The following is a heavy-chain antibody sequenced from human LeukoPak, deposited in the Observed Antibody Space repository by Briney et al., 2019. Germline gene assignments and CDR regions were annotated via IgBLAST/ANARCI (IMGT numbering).Heavy chain of an antibody. V-gene: IGHV4-39*02. Sequence: PSETLSLTCTVSGGSIGSSSYYWGWIRQPPGKGLEWIGSIYYSGSTYYNPSLKSRVTISVDTSKNQFSLKLSSVTAADTAVYYCARDYDSSGYYYYYMDVWGKGTTVTVSS. CDR1: GGSIGSSSYY. CDR2: IYYSGST. J-gene: IGHJ6*03. CDR3: ARDYDSSGYYYYYMDV. D-gene: IGHD3-22*01.